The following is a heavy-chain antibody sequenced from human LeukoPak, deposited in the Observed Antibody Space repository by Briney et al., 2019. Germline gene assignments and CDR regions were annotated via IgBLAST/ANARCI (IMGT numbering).Heavy chain of an antibody. D-gene: IGHD1-26*01. V-gene: IGHV4-34*01. CDR1: GGSFSGYY. CDR2: INHSGST. CDR3: ARGPRYGGDPDAFDI. Sequence: PSETLSLTCAVYGGSFSGYYWSWIRQPPGKGLEWIGEINHSGSTNYNPSLKSRVTISVDTSKNQFSLKLSSVTAADTAVYYCARGPRYGGDPDAFDIWGQGTMVTVSS. J-gene: IGHJ3*02.